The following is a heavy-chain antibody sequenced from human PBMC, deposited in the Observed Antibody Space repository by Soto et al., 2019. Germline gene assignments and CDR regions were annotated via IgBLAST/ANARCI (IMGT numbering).Heavy chain of an antibody. J-gene: IGHJ4*02. V-gene: IGHV3-9*01. D-gene: IGHD1-26*01. CDR2: ISWNSGSI. CDR3: AKDTGAFDY. CDR1: GLTFDECA. Sequence: LKLCFAACGLTFDECAVHWVRQAPGKGLEWVSGISWNSGSIGYADSVKGRFTISRDNAKNSLYLQMNSLRAEDTALYYCAKDTGAFDYWGQGTLVTVSS.